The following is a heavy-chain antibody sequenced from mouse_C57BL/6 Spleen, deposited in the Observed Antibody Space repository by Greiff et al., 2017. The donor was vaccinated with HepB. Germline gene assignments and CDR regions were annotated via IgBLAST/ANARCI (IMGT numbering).Heavy chain of an antibody. Sequence: VQLQQPGAELVKPGASVKLSCKASGYTFTSYWMHWVKQRPGQGLEWIGMIHPNSGSTNYNEKFKSKATLTVDKSSSTAYMQLSSLTSEDSAVYYCARSTYYSNYVNWGQGTTLTVSS. D-gene: IGHD2-5*01. CDR2: IHPNSGST. V-gene: IGHV1-64*01. CDR3: ARSTYYSNYVN. J-gene: IGHJ2*01. CDR1: GYTFTSYW.